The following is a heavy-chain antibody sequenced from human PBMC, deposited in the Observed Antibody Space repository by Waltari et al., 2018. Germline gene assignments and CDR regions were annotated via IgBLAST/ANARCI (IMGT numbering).Heavy chain of an antibody. V-gene: IGHV3-74*01. Sequence: EGQLVEAGGGLVQHGGSPGVPCEAAGLTFRRSWMHWVRQAPGKGLVLVSRINSDVSSTSYADSVKGRFTISRDNAKNTLYLQMNSLRAEYTAVYYCASARYSGNYYNDYWGQGTLVTVSP. D-gene: IGHD1-26*01. CDR2: INSDVSST. CDR1: GLTFRRSW. CDR3: ASARYSGNYYNDY. J-gene: IGHJ4*02.